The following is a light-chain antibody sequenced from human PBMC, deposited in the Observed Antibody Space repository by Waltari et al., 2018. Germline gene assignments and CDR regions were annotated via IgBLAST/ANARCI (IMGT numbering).Light chain of an antibody. V-gene: IGKV2-30*01. CDR2: RVS. Sequence: DVVMTQSPLSLPVTLGQPASISCRSSQSLVSGDGNTYFNWFQQRPGHSPRRLVYRVSNRYSGVPDRFGCSGSGTDFTLRISRVEAEDVGVYYCMQGSHWPWTFGQGTKVEIK. CDR3: MQGSHWPWT. CDR1: QSLVSGDGNTY. J-gene: IGKJ1*01.